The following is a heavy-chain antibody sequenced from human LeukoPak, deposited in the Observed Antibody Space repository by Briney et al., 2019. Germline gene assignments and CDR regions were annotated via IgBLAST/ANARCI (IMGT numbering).Heavy chain of an antibody. CDR1: GGTFSSYA. V-gene: IGHV1-69*04. J-gene: IGHJ5*02. Sequence: ASVKVSCKASGGTFSSYAISWVRQAPGQGLEWMGRIIPILGIANYAQKFQGRVTITADKSTSTAYMELSSLRSEDTAVYYCASTPRLTGGAGWFDPWGQGTLVTVSS. CDR3: ASTPRLTGGAGWFDP. D-gene: IGHD1-26*01. CDR2: IIPILGIA.